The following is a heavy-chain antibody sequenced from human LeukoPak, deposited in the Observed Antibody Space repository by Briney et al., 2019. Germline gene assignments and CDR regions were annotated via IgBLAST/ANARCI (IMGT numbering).Heavy chain of an antibody. CDR2: MSPNSGNT. D-gene: IGHD6-19*01. CDR1: GYTFTSYD. CDR3: VRSVPAQGTAMALFDY. V-gene: IGHV1-8*01. J-gene: IGHJ4*02. Sequence: ASVKVSCKASGYTFTSYDINWVRQATGQGLEWMGWMSPNSGNTGYAQKFQGRVTMTRDTSISTAYLDLSSLRSEDTAVFYCVRSVPAQGTAMALFDYWGQGTLVTVSS.